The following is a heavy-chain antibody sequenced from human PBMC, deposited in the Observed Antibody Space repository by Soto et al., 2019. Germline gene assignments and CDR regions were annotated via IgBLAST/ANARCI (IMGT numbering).Heavy chain of an antibody. CDR1: GFSFSRHG. CDR3: ARDRSSTYYYYGMDL. Sequence: GGSLRLSCAASGFSFSRHGMHWVRQAPGKGLEWVAVISYDGSNQDYADSVKGRFSISRDNSKNTVYLQMNSLRVEDSAVYYCARDRSSTYYYYGMDLWGQGATVTVSS. D-gene: IGHD6-19*01. V-gene: IGHV3-30-3*01. J-gene: IGHJ6*02. CDR2: ISYDGSNQ.